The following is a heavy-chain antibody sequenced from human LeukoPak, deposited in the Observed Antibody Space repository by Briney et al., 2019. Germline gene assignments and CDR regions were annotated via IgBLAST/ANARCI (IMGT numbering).Heavy chain of an antibody. J-gene: IGHJ3*02. CDR1: GFTFVTHA. Sequence: GGSLRLSCAISGFTFVTHAMHWVRQPPGKGLEWVSGISWNSGSIGYADSVKGRFTISRDNAKNSLYLQMNSLRAEDTALYYCAKNGILTPDDAFDIWGQGTMVTVSS. D-gene: IGHD3-9*01. CDR2: ISWNSGSI. V-gene: IGHV3-9*01. CDR3: AKNGILTPDDAFDI.